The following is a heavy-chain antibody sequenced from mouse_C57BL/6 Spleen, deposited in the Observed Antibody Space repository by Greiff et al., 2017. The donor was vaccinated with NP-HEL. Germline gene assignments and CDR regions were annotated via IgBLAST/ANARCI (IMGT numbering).Heavy chain of an antibody. D-gene: IGHD3-1*01. V-gene: IGHV5-9-1*02. Sequence: EVKLMESGEGLVKPGGSLKLSCAASGFTFSSYAMSWVRQTPEKRLEWVAYISSGGDYIYYADTVKGRFTISRDNARNTLYLQMSSLKSEDTAMYYCTRDRAGGYFDYWGQGTTLTVSS. CDR3: TRDRAGGYFDY. J-gene: IGHJ2*01. CDR2: ISSGGDYI. CDR1: GFTFSSYA.